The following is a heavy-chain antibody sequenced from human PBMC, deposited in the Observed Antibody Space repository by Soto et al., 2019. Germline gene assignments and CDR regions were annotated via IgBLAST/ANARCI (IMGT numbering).Heavy chain of an antibody. CDR2: IRSKAYGGTT. J-gene: IGHJ4*02. Sequence: GSLRLSFTASGFTFGDYSRSGFRQAPGKGLEWVGFIRSKAYGGTTEYAASVKGRFTISRDDSKSIAYLQMNSLKTEDTAVYYCTRQDYGGNFDYWGQGTLVTVSS. CDR3: TRQDYGGNFDY. D-gene: IGHD4-17*01. V-gene: IGHV3-49*03. CDR1: GFTFGDYS.